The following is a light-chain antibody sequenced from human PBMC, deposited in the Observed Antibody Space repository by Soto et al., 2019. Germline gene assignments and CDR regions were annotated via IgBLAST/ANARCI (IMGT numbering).Light chain of an antibody. CDR2: SAS. J-gene: IGKJ1*01. Sequence: DIQMTQSPSSLSASVGDRVTITCRASQGINIYLAWYQQAAGKVPKHLIYSASTLHSGVPSRFSGSGFGTDFTLAISGLQSEDFATYYCHQYYSFPPWTFGPGTKVDIK. CDR1: QGINIY. CDR3: HQYYSFPPWT. V-gene: IGKV1-16*01.